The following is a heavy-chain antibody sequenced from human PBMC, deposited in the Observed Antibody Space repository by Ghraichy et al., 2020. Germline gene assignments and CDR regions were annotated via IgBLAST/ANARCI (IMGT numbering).Heavy chain of an antibody. CDR3: ASDGSFRGSGTRSEDY. CDR2: IYYSGST. D-gene: IGHD1-26*01. CDR1: GGSISSSSYY. V-gene: IGHV4-39*01. J-gene: IGHJ4*02. Sequence: SQTLSLTCTVSGGSISSSSYYWGWVRQPPGKGLEWIGIIYYSGSTYYNPSLKSRVTISVDTSKNQFSLKLSSVTAADTAVYYCASDGSFRGSGTRSEDYWGQGTLVTVSS.